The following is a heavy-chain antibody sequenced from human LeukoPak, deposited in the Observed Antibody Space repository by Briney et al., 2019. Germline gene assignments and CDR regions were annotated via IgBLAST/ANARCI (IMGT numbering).Heavy chain of an antibody. D-gene: IGHD5-24*01. CDR1: GFTFDDYA. V-gene: IGHV3-9*01. Sequence: QSGGSLRLSCAASGFTFDDYAMHWVRQAPGKGLEWVSGISWNSGSIGYADSVKGRFTISRDNAKSTLSLQMNSLRAEDTAIYYCVRDNAYTFDYWGQGTLVTVSS. CDR2: ISWNSGSI. J-gene: IGHJ4*01. CDR3: VRDNAYTFDY.